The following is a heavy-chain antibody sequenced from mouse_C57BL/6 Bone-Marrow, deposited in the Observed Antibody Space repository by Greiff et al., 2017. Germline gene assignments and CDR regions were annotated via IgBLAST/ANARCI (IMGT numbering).Heavy chain of an antibody. CDR3: TIDSSSAY. CDR1: GYTFTDYE. V-gene: IGHV1-15*01. CDR2: IGPEPGGT. Sequence: VQLQQSGAELVRPGASVTLSCKASGYTFTDYEMHWVKQTPVHGLEWIGAIGPEPGGTAYNQKFKGKAILTADKSSSTAYMELRSLTSEDSAVYYCTIDSSSAYWGQGTLVTVSA. J-gene: IGHJ3*01. D-gene: IGHD3-2*02.